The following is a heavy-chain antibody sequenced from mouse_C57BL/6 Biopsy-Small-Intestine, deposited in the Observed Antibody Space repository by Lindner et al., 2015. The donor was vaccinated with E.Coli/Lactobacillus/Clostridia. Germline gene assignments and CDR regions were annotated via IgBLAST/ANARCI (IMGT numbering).Heavy chain of an antibody. V-gene: IGHV1S61*01. D-gene: IGHD2-12*01. CDR2: MHYSSGRT. Sequence: SVKVSCKTSGYTFTGYYIHWVRQAPGQGLEWMGLMHYSSGRTNSAQNFQGRVTMTRDTSTSTVYMELSRLTSDDTAVYYCAREGGGPYEVNTPYFDYWGQGILVTVSS. CDR3: AREGGGPYEVNTPYFDY. J-gene: IGHJ2*01. CDR1: GYTFTGYY.